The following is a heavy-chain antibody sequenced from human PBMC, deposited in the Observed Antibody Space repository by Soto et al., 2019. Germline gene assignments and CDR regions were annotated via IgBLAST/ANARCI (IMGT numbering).Heavy chain of an antibody. CDR3: ARGDIVLVPAAFDAFDI. D-gene: IGHD2-2*01. J-gene: IGHJ3*02. CDR1: AGSISNSY. CDR2: FFYSGLT. Sequence: PSETLSLTCTVSAGSISNSYWSWIRQPPGKGLEWIGYFFYSGLTKYNPSLKSRVTMSVDTSKNQFSLKLSSVTAADTAVYYCARGDIVLVPAAFDAFDIWGQGTMVTVS. V-gene: IGHV4-59*01.